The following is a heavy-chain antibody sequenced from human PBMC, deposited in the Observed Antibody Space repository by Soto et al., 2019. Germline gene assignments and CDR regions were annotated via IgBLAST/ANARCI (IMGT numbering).Heavy chain of an antibody. CDR2: ISSSSSTI. J-gene: IGHJ5*02. CDR3: ATTMITFGGVPSYNWFDP. CDR1: GFTFSSYS. D-gene: IGHD3-16*01. V-gene: IGHV3-48*01. Sequence: GGSLRLSCAASGFTFSSYSMNWVRQAPGKGLEWVSYISSSSSTIYYADSVKGRFTISRDNAKNSLYLQMNSLRAEDTAVYYCATTMITFGGVPSYNWFDPWGQGTLVTVSS.